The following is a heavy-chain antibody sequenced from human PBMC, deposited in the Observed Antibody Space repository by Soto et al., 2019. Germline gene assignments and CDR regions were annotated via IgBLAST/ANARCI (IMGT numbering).Heavy chain of an antibody. D-gene: IGHD3-10*01. CDR3: ARGVGSGTYYNQYNWFDP. J-gene: IGHJ5*02. CDR1: GYTFTNYG. Sequence: QVQLVQSGAEVKKPGASVKVSCKASGYTFTNYGISWVRQAPGQGLEWMGWINTYNGNTNHAQKLQGRVTMTTDTPTSKAYMELRRLRSDDTAVYYCARGVGSGTYYNQYNWFDPWGQGTLVTVSS. V-gene: IGHV1-18*01. CDR2: INTYNGNT.